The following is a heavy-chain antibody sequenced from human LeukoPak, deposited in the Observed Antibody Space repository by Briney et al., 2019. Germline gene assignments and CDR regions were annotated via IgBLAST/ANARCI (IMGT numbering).Heavy chain of an antibody. V-gene: IGHV3-11*01. CDR3: ARDSSMLRGPLVIYYFDF. Sequence: GGSLRLSCAASGFTFSDYYMSWIRQAPGKGLEWVSYISSSGSTIYYADSVKGRFTISRDNAKNSLYLQMNSLRVEDTAVYYCARDSSMLRGPLVIYYFDFWGQGALVTVSS. CDR1: GFTFSDYY. CDR2: ISSSGSTI. D-gene: IGHD3-10*01. J-gene: IGHJ4*02.